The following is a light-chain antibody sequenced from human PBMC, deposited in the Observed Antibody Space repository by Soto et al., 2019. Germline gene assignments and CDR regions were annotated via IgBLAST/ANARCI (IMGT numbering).Light chain of an antibody. Sequence: DFQMTQSPSNMSESXGDRITITXXASQTIDSWLAWYQQRPGKPPNLLIYKASTLASGVPSRFSGSGSGTEFTLTINSLQPDDFATYYCQQYHIYSGTFGQGTKVDIK. CDR3: QQYHIYSGT. V-gene: IGKV1-5*03. J-gene: IGKJ1*01. CDR1: QTIDSW. CDR2: KAS.